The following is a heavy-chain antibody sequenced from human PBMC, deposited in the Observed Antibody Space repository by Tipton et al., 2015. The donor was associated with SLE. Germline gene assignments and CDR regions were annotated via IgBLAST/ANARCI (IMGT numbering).Heavy chain of an antibody. J-gene: IGHJ5*02. D-gene: IGHD1-26*01. CDR2: IYPGDSNT. CDR1: GYTFTNYW. V-gene: IGHV5-51*03. Sequence: QLVQSGAEVKTPGESLKISCRGSGYTFTNYWIAWVRQMPGKGLEWMGSIYPGDSNTRYSPSFQGQVTISADMSISAAYLQWRSLKASDSAMYYCARLGGSHNWFDPWGQGTLVTVSS. CDR3: ARLGGSHNWFDP.